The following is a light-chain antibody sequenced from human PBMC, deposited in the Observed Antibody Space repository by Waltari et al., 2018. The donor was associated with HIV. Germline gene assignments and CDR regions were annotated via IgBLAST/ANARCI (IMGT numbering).Light chain of an antibody. J-gene: IGLJ1*01. CDR1: NSDVGGYHY. V-gene: IGLV2-14*03. CDR2: DLS. CDR3: SSYTRSTTLDAV. Sequence: QSALTQPASVSGSPGQSITISCSGTNSDVGGYHYVSWYQQHPVKAPKLIIFDLSHRPSGISNRFSGSKSGNTASLTISGLQAEDEADYYCSSYTRSTTLDAVFGTGTKVSVL.